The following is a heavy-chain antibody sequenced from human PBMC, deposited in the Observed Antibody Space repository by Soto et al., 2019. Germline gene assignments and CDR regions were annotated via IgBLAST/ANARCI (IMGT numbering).Heavy chain of an antibody. V-gene: IGHV1-18*01. CDR3: ARDIGFDIDY. CDR1: GYTFNDFG. Sequence: QVQLVQSGAEVQKPGASVKVSCKTSGYTFNDFGITWVRQAHGLGLEWLGWIYSKAGTINFAPKFQGRVIMTTDTSTSTAYMELTSLTFDVSAVYFCARDIGFDIDYWGQGTLVTVS. D-gene: IGHD5-12*01. CDR2: IYSKAGTI. J-gene: IGHJ4*02.